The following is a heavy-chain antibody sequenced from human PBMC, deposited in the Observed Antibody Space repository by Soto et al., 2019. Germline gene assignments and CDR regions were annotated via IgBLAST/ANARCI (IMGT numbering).Heavy chain of an antibody. D-gene: IGHD4-17*01. V-gene: IGHV5-51*01. J-gene: IGHJ5*02. CDR2: IYPSDSDT. Sequence: GESLKISCKGSGYSLTNYWIAWVRQMPGKGLEYMGIIYPSDSDTRYSPSFQGQVTISADKSISTAYLQWSSLKASDTAIYYCARHGFYGDYSSNYFDPWGQGTQVTVSS. CDR1: GYSLTNYW. CDR3: ARHGFYGDYSSNYFDP.